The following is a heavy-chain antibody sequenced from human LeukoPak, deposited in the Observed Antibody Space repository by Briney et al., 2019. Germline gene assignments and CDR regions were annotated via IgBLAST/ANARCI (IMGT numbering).Heavy chain of an antibody. Sequence: SETLSLTCTVSGYSISSGYYWGWIRQPPGKGLEWIGSGYHNGNTYYNPSLKSRVTISVDTSKNQFSLKLSSVTAADTAVYYCARESMVRGVPPDYWGQGTLVTVSS. J-gene: IGHJ4*02. V-gene: IGHV4-38-2*02. D-gene: IGHD3-10*01. CDR1: GYSISSGYY. CDR2: GYHNGNT. CDR3: ARESMVRGVPPDY.